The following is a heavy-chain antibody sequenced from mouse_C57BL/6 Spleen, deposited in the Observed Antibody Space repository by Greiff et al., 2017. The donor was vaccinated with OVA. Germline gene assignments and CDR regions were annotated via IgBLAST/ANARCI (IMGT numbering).Heavy chain of an antibody. CDR3: ARHSWDGGYVDY. V-gene: IGHV1-62-2*01. D-gene: IGHD4-1*01. CDR2: FYPGSGSI. Sequence: VQLQQSGAELVKPGASVKLSCKASGYTFTEYPIPWVKQRSGQGLEWIGWFYPGSGSIKYNEKFKDKATLTADKSSITVYIGLSRLTSEDSAGYVCARHSWDGGYVDYGGQGTTLTVAS. J-gene: IGHJ2*01. CDR1: GYTFTEYP.